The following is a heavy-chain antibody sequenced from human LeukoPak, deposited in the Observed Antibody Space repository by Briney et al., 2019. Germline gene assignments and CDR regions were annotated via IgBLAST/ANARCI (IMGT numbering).Heavy chain of an antibody. V-gene: IGHV3-21*01. D-gene: IGHD3-3*01. Sequence: PGGSLRLSCAASGISFSSYSMNWVRQAPGKGLEWVSSISSTSTYIYYADSVKGRFTISRDNAENSLYLQMNSLRADDTAVYYCASTRNYDLWSGSGYFDLWGRGTLVTVSS. CDR1: GISFSSYS. J-gene: IGHJ2*01. CDR2: ISSTSTYI. CDR3: ASTRNYDLWSGSGYFDL.